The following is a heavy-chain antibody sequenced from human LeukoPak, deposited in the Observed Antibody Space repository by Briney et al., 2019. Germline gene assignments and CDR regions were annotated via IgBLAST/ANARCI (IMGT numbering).Heavy chain of an antibody. CDR1: GYTFINYG. Sequence: ASVKVSCKTSGYTFINYGISWVRQAPGQGLEWMGWNSTYNGNTNYAEMVQDRVTLTTDTSSNTAYMELRSLRSDDTAIYYCARDARPFIKVFGVINGGGEFEIWGQGTMVTVSS. CDR2: NSTYNGNT. CDR3: ARDARPFIKVFGVINGGGEFEI. D-gene: IGHD3-3*01. J-gene: IGHJ3*02. V-gene: IGHV1-18*01.